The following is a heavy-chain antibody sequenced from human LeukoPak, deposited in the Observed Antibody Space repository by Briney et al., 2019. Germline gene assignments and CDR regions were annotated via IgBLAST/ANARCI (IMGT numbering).Heavy chain of an antibody. CDR2: INHSGST. D-gene: IGHD6-19*01. CDR1: GGSFSGYY. Sequence: KSSETLSLTCAVYGGSFSGYYWSWIRQPPGKGLEWIGEINHSGSTNYNPSLKSRVTISVDTSKNQFSLKLSSVTAADTAVYYCARRGRGGAVAGPNWYFDLWGRGTLVIVSS. CDR3: ARRGRGGAVAGPNWYFDL. V-gene: IGHV4-34*01. J-gene: IGHJ2*01.